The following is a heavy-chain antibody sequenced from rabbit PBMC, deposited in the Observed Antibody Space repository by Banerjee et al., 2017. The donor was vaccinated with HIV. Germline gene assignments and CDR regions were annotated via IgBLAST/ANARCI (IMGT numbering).Heavy chain of an antibody. D-gene: IGHD4-2*01. CDR3: ARGAGIHYADL. Sequence: QEQLEESGGDLVKPEGSLTLTCTASGIDFSSSYWICWVRQAPGKGLEWIACIYAGSSGTTYYASWAKGRFTISKTSSTTVTLQMTSLTAADTATYFCARGAGIHYADLWGQGTLVTVS. CDR2: IYAGSSGTT. V-gene: IGHV1S45*01. J-gene: IGHJ6*01. CDR1: GIDFSSSYW.